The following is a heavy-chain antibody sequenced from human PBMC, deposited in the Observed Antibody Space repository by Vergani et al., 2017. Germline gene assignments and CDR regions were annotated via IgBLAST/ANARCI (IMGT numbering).Heavy chain of an antibody. CDR2: ININSGAT. Sequence: QVQLVQSGAEVKKPGASVKVSCKASGYTFSDHHLHWVRQAPGQGLEWVGWININSGATKVAQKFQGRITMGTDTSISTGYMELSSLRSDDTAVYYCARLASVVVPAARPLELWGQGTLITVSS. V-gene: IGHV1-2*02. D-gene: IGHD2-2*01. CDR1: GYTFSDHH. J-gene: IGHJ4*02. CDR3: ARLASVVVPAARPLEL.